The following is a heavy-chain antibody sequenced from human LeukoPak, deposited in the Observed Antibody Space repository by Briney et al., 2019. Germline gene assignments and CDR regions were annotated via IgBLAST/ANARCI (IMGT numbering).Heavy chain of an antibody. CDR1: GFTFSNAW. CDR3: TELDCNSTNCHDY. D-gene: IGHD2-2*01. Sequence: PGGSLRLSCAASGFTFSNAWMSWVRQAPGKGLEWVGRIKSKTDGGTTDYTAPVKGRFTISRDDSKNTLYLQMNSLRAEDTAVYYCTELDCNSTNCHDYWGQGTLVTISS. J-gene: IGHJ4*02. V-gene: IGHV3-15*01. CDR2: IKSKTDGGTT.